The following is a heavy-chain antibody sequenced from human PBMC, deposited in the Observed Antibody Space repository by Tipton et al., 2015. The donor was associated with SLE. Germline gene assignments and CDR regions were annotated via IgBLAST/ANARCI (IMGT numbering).Heavy chain of an antibody. V-gene: IGHV4-39*07. D-gene: IGHD6-6*01. CDR1: GASITTSEYF. Sequence: TLSLTCTVSGASITTSEYFWGWIRQPPGKGLEWIGIFYYGGNTYYNPSLKSPVSISAGTSKNQFSLKLNSVTAADTAVYYCASEYSSAVGMDVWGQGTTVIVSS. CDR3: ASEYSSAVGMDV. J-gene: IGHJ6*02. CDR2: FYYGGNT.